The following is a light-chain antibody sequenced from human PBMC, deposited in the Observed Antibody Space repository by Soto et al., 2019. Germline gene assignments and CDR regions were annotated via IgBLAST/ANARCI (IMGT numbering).Light chain of an antibody. J-gene: IGKJ5*01. Sequence: DIQMSQSPSSLSGCVGDTATITRGLSQSISSYLNWYQQKPGKAPKLLIYAASSLQSGVPSRFSGSGSGTDFTLTISSLQPEDFATYYCQQSYSTPSITFGQGTRLEI. CDR3: QQSYSTPSIT. CDR1: QSISSY. V-gene: IGKV1-39*01. CDR2: AAS.